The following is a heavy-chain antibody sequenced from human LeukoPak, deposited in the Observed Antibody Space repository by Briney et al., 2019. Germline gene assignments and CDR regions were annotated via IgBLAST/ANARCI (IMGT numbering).Heavy chain of an antibody. CDR2: ITGSGGNT. Sequence: QPGESLRLSCAASGFTFSSYAMSWVRQAPGKGLEWVSRITGSGGNTYYADPVKGRFTISRDNSKNTLFLQMNSLRAEDTAIYYCATPLIGYGQVPPIDYWGQGTLVTVSS. J-gene: IGHJ4*02. CDR3: ATPLIGYGQVPPIDY. V-gene: IGHV3-23*01. D-gene: IGHD2/OR15-2a*01. CDR1: GFTFSSYA.